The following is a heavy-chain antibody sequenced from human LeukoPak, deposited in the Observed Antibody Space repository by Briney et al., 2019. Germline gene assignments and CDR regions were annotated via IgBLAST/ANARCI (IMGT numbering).Heavy chain of an antibody. Sequence: SETLSLTCAVSGGSISSRNWWTWVRQPPGKGLEWIGEISHSGSTNYNPSLKSRVAISVDKPKNQFSLKLSSVTAADTAVYYCARNGGTSDFDYWGQGNLVTVSS. CDR3: ARNGGTSDFDY. V-gene: IGHV4-4*02. D-gene: IGHD1-1*01. J-gene: IGHJ4*02. CDR2: ISHSGST. CDR1: GGSISSRNW.